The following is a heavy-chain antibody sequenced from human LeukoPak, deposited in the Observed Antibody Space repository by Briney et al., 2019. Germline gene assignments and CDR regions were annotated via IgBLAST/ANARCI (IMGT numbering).Heavy chain of an antibody. V-gene: IGHV3-11*01. Sequence: GGSLRLSCAASGFAFSDYYMSWIRQAPGKGLEWVSYISSSGSTIYYADSVKGRFTISRDNAKNSLYLQMNSLRAEDTAVYYCARGNYDSSGYWFDPWGQGPRSPSPQ. CDR2: ISSSGSTI. J-gene: IGHJ5*02. D-gene: IGHD3-22*01. CDR3: ARGNYDSSGYWFDP. CDR1: GFAFSDYY.